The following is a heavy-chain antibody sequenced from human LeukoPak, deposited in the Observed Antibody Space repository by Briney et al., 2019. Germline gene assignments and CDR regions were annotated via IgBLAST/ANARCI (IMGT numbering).Heavy chain of an antibody. Sequence: GGSLRLSFAVSGFTFCDYGMQWVRQAPGKGLEWVAVIWYDGSNKYCSDSVKGRFTISRDNSKNTLYLQMNSLRAEDTAVYYCATTASRGPQSAEYFQYWGQGTLVTVSS. V-gene: IGHV3-33*01. J-gene: IGHJ1*01. CDR3: ATTASRGPQSAEYFQY. CDR1: GFTFCDYG. CDR2: IWYDGSNK.